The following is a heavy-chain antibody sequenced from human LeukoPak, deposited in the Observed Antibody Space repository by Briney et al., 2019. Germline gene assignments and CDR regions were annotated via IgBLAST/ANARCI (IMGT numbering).Heavy chain of an antibody. CDR3: AKDLAHYNWNDADYYYGMDV. J-gene: IGHJ6*02. CDR2: ISYDGGNK. D-gene: IGHD1-20*01. CDR1: GFTFSNYG. V-gene: IGHV3-30*18. Sequence: GGSLRLSCAASGFTFSNYGMHWVRQAPGKGLEWVAVISYDGGNKYSADSVKGRFTISRDNFKNTLYLHMNSLRAEDTAVYYCAKDLAHYNWNDADYYYGMDVWGQGTTVTVSS.